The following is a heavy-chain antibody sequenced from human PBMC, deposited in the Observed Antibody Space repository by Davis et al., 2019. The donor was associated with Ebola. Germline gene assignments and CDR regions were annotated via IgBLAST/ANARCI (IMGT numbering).Heavy chain of an antibody. Sequence: PGGSLRLSCAASGFTFSSYSMNWVRQAPGKGLEWVSSITVTSNYTYYADSVKGRFTISRDNAKNSLCLQMNSLRAEDTAVYYCARRNWFDPWGQGTLVTVSS. CDR1: GFTFSSYS. V-gene: IGHV3-21*01. CDR2: ITVTSNYT. J-gene: IGHJ5*02. CDR3: ARRNWFDP.